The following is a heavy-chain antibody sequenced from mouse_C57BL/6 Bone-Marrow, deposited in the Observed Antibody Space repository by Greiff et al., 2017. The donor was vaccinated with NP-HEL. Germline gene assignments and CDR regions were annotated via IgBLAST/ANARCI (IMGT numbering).Heavy chain of an antibody. CDR1: GYTFTSYW. CDR3: ARILGTTVVPY. V-gene: IGHV1-59*01. Sequence: QVQLQQSGTVLARPGASVKMSCKTSGYTFTSYWMHWVKQRPGQGLEWIGVIDPSDSYTNYNQKFKGKATLTVDTSSSTAYMQLSSLTSEDSAVYYCARILGTTVVPYWGQGTTLTVSS. J-gene: IGHJ2*01. CDR2: IDPSDSYT. D-gene: IGHD1-1*01.